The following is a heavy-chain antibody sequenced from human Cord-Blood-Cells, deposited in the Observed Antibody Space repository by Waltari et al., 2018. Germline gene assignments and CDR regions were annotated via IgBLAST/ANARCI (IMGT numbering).Heavy chain of an antibody. CDR1: GFTVSSNY. CDR3: ARLDSSSWSHFDY. Sequence: EVQLVESGGGLIQPGGSLRLSCAASGFTVSSNYMSWARQAPGKGLEWVSVIYSGGSTYYADSVKGRFTISRDNSKNTLYLQMNSLRAEDTAVYYCARLDSSSWSHFDYWGQGTLVTVSS. D-gene: IGHD6-13*01. V-gene: IGHV3-53*01. CDR2: IYSGGST. J-gene: IGHJ4*02.